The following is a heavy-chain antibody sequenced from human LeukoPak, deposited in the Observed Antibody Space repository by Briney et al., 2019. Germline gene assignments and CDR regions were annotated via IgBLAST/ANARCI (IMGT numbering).Heavy chain of an antibody. V-gene: IGHV1-2*02. CDR1: GYTFTVHS. J-gene: IGHJ5*02. Sequence: ASVKVSCKASGYTFTVHSIHWVRPAPGQGGEGMGWINPNSGGTKYAQKFEGRVTSTGDKSISTAYMDQSRVTGDDTAVFYCARGYGSSWFDLWGQGSLVTVSS. CDR3: ARGYGSSWFDL. CDR2: INPNSGGT. D-gene: IGHD2-2*01.